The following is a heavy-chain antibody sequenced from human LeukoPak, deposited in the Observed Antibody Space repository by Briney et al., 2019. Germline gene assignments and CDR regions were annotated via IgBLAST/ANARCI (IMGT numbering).Heavy chain of an antibody. CDR1: GFTFSSYA. D-gene: IGHD3-3*01. CDR3: ANLKKGDYDFWSGFLSWFDP. V-gene: IGHV3-23*01. Sequence: PGGSLRLSCAASGFTFSSYAMSWVRQAPGKGLEWVSAISGSGGSTYYADSVKGRFTISRDNSKNTLYLQMNSLRAEDTAVYYCANLKKGDYDFWSGFLSWFDPWGQGTLVTVSS. CDR2: ISGSGGST. J-gene: IGHJ5*02.